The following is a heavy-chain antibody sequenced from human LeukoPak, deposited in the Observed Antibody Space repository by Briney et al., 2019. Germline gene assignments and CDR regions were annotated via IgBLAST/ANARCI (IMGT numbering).Heavy chain of an antibody. D-gene: IGHD6-13*01. J-gene: IGHJ4*02. CDR1: GFTFSSYG. Sequence: GGSLRLSCAASGFTFSSYGMHWVRQAPGKGLEWVAVIWYDGSNKYYADSVKGRFTISRDNSKNTLYLQMNSLRAEDTAVYYCARDQSRPYSSSWLDYWGQGTLVTVSS. CDR3: ARDQSRPYSSSWLDY. V-gene: IGHV3-33*01. CDR2: IWYDGSNK.